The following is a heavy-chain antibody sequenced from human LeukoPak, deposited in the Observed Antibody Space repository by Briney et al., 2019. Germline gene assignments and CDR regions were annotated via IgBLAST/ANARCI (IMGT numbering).Heavy chain of an antibody. Sequence: SETLSLTCAVYGGSFSGYYWSWIRQPPGKGLEWIGEINHSGSTNYNPSLKSRVTISVDTSKNQFSLKLSSVTAADTAVYYCARVMRAAAGSRWYFDLWGRGTLVTVSS. V-gene: IGHV4-34*01. J-gene: IGHJ2*01. D-gene: IGHD6-13*01. CDR2: INHSGST. CDR1: GGSFSGYY. CDR3: ARVMRAAAGSRWYFDL.